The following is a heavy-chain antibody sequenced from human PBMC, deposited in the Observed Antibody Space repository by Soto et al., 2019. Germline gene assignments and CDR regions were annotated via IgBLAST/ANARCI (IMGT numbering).Heavy chain of an antibody. CDR2: FSLNGDT. CDR1: GDSIGTFY. V-gene: IGHV4-4*07. CDR3: VVRYFDLLSAAVAFDY. J-gene: IGHJ4*02. Sequence: SETLSLTCAVSGDSIGTFYWSWFRQPAGGGLEWIGRFSLNGDTDYNPSLRSRLTMSFDTSKSQFSLRLSSVTAADTAVYYCVVRYFDLLSAAVAFDYWGQGTMVTVYS. D-gene: IGHD3-9*01.